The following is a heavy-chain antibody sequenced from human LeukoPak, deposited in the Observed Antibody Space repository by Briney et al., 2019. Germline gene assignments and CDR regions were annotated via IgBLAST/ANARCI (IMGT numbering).Heavy chain of an antibody. CDR1: GFTFSSFA. J-gene: IGHJ3*02. CDR2: ISASGGST. V-gene: IGHV3-23*01. Sequence: GVSLRLSCAASGFTFSSFATSWVRQAPGKGLEWVSGISASGGSTYYADSVKGRFTISRDNSKNTLYLQMNGLRAEDTAVYYCAKGFYDNSASGVFDIWGQGTMVTVSS. D-gene: IGHD3-22*01. CDR3: AKGFYDNSASGVFDI.